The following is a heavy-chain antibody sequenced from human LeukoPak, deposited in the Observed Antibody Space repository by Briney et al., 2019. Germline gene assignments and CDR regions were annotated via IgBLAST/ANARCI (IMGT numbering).Heavy chain of an antibody. CDR2: ISYDGSNK. CDR1: GFTFSSYG. V-gene: IGHV3-30*18. J-gene: IGHJ3*02. Sequence: PGGSLRLSCAASGFTFSSYGMHWVRQAPGKGLEWVAVISYDGSNKYYADSVKGRFTISRDNSKNTLYLQMNSLRAEDTAVYYCAKILDAFDIWGQGTMDTVSS. CDR3: AKILDAFDI.